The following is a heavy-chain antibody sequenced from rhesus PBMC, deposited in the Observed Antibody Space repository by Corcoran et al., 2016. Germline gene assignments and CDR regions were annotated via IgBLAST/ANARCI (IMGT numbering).Heavy chain of an antibody. CDR3: TIHRRYCTGSGCYGGFDY. CDR1: GFTFSDYY. D-gene: IGHD2-21*01. J-gene: IGHJ4*01. CDR2: IKRKVYSGIA. Sequence: EVQLVESGGGLVQPGGSLRLSCAASGFTFSDYYMYWVRQAQGKGVEWLGFIKRKVYSGIAKYAASVKGRFTIARDDSKSIAYMQMSSLKTEDTAVYYCTIHRRYCTGSGCYGGFDYWGQGVLVTVSS. V-gene: IGHV3-184*01.